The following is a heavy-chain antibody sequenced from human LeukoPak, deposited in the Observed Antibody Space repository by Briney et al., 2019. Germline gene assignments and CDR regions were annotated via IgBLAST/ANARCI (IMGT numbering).Heavy chain of an antibody. CDR2: INPHSGGT. Sequence: GASVKVTCKSSGYTFTGYYIHWVRQAPGQGLEWMGWINPHSGGTNYAQNFQGRVTMTRDTSISTAYMELSRLRSGDTAMYFCARAMATLPQIRRYDFDCWGQGTLVTVSS. V-gene: IGHV1-2*02. J-gene: IGHJ4*02. D-gene: IGHD5-18*01. CDR3: ARAMATLPQIRRYDFDC. CDR1: GYTFTGYY.